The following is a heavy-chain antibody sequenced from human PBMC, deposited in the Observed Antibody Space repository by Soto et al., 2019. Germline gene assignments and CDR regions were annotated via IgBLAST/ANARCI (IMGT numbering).Heavy chain of an antibody. CDR3: ARHFPLPTDLQFYYYYYYGVDV. D-gene: IGHD3-3*02. Sequence: GESLKISCKASGYNFTTFWVSWMRQVPGEGLEWMGRIDPSDSYSNYSPSFQGHITIPAYKSINTAYLHFSNLKASDTAVYYCARHFPLPTDLQFYYYYYYGVDVWGHGTAVTVSS. CDR1: GYNFTTFW. CDR2: IDPSDSYS. V-gene: IGHV5-10-1*01. J-gene: IGHJ6*02.